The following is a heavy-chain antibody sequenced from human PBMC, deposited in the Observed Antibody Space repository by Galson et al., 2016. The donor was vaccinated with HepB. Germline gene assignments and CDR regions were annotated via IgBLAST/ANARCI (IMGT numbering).Heavy chain of an antibody. CDR3: ARSATYGDYVADY. V-gene: IGHV3-30*14. D-gene: IGHD4-17*01. Sequence: SLRLSCAASAFRFSFYATHWVRQAPGKGLEWVALISHDGGREYYADSVRGRFTVSKDNSKNTLDLQMHNLRPEDTAIYYCARSATYGDYVADYWGQGTLVTVSS. CDR2: ISHDGGRE. CDR1: AFRFSFYA. J-gene: IGHJ4*02.